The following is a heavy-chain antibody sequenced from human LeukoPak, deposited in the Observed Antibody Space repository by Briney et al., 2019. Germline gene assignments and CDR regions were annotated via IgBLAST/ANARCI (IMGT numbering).Heavy chain of an antibody. Sequence: ASVKVSCKASGYTFTGYYMHRVRQAPGQGLEWMGWINPNSGGTNYAQKFQGRVTMTRDTSISTAYMELSRLRSDDTAVYYCARDEYDFWSGPDGFYYYGVDVWGQGTTVTVSS. CDR2: INPNSGGT. D-gene: IGHD3-3*01. J-gene: IGHJ6*02. V-gene: IGHV1-2*02. CDR1: GYTFTGYY. CDR3: ARDEYDFWSGPDGFYYYGVDV.